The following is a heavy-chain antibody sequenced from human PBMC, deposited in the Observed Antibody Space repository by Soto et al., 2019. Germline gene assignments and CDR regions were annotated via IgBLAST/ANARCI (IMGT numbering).Heavy chain of an antibody. Sequence: QVQLQESGPGLVKPSETLSLTCTVSGGSVSSGGYYWSWIRQPPGKGLEWIGYIYYGGSTKYNPSLKSRVTISLDTSKNQCSLKLTSVTAADTAVYYCASMYCGGDCSLSHWGQGTLVTVSS. V-gene: IGHV4-61*08. CDR3: ASMYCGGDCSLSH. CDR2: IYYGGST. D-gene: IGHD2-21*02. CDR1: GGSVSSGGYY. J-gene: IGHJ4*02.